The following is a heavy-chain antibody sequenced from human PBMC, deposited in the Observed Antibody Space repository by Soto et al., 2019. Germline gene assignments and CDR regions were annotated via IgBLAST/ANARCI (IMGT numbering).Heavy chain of an antibody. D-gene: IGHD4-17*01. V-gene: IGHV4-4*07. J-gene: IGHJ5*02. CDR3: ARGITTVVTENWFDP. CDR2: IYTSGST. CDR1: GGSISSYY. Sequence: QVQLQESGPGLVKPSETLSLTCTVSGGSISSYYWSWIRQPAGKGLEWIGRIYTSGSTNYNPSLKSPVTMSVDTSKNQFTLKLSSVTAADTAVYYCARGITTVVTENWFDPWGQGTLVTVSS.